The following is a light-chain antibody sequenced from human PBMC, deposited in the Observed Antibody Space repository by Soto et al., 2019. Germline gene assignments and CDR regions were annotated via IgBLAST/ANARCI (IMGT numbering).Light chain of an antibody. V-gene: IGKV1-39*01. Sequence: IPMTQCPSSMCGSXGDRVTICCRARSSSSTCLNWYHQIPGIAPDIXXYAASSLKRGGPSRFSGSGSATHFTRTITGRQHADFATYYGQQNFSIPITFGQGTRLEIK. CDR1: SSSSTC. J-gene: IGKJ5*01. CDR2: AAS. CDR3: QQNFSIPIT.